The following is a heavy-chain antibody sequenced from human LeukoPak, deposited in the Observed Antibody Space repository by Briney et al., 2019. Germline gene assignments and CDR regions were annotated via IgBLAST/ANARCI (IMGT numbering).Heavy chain of an antibody. CDR2: ISYDGSNK. V-gene: IGHV3-30*11. Sequence: PGGSLRLSCAASGFTFSSYAMHWVRQAPGKGLEWVAVISYDGSNKYYADSVKGRFTISRDNSKNTLYLQVNSLRAEDTAVYYCARDGYDSSGYYFDYWGQGTLVTVSS. D-gene: IGHD3-22*01. CDR3: ARDGYDSSGYYFDY. CDR1: GFTFSSYA. J-gene: IGHJ4*02.